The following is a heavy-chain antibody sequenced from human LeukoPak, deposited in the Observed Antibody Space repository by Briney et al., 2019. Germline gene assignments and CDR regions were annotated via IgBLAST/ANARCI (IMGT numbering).Heavy chain of an antibody. CDR3: ARADDVYYMDV. CDR2: IYYSGST. J-gene: IGHJ6*03. Sequence: SETLSLTCTVSGGSISSYYWSWIRQPPGKGLEWIGYIYYSGSTNYNPSLKSRVTISVDTSKNQFSLKLSSVTAADTAVYYCARADDVYYMDVWGKGTTVTVSS. D-gene: IGHD1-1*01. CDR1: GGSISSYY. V-gene: IGHV4-59*01.